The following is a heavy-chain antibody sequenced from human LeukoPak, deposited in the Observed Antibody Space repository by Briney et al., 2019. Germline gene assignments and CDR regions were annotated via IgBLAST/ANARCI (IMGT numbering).Heavy chain of an antibody. CDR2: ISGSGGRT. V-gene: IGHV3-23*01. CDR3: AKDRYGSGTNWFDP. D-gene: IGHD3-10*01. CDR1: GFTFGNYD. Sequence: GGSLRLSCAASGFTFGNYDITWVRQAPGKGLEWVSGISGSGGRTYYADSVKGRFTISRDNSKNTLYLQMNSLRAEDTAVYYCAKDRYGSGTNWFDPWGQGTLVTVSS. J-gene: IGHJ5*02.